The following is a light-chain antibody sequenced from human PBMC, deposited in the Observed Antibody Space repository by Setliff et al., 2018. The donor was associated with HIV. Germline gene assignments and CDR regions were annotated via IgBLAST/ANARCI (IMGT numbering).Light chain of an antibody. CDR1: SGDLATDNW. CDR2: EVV. Sequence: QSVLTQPASVSGSPGQSITISCTDTSGDLATDNWVSWHQHHPGKGPKLIIYEVVHRSPGVSDRFSASKSGNAASLTISGLQAEDEATYYCASYAATATGTWVFGGGTKVTVL. J-gene: IGLJ3*02. V-gene: IGLV2-14*01. CDR3: ASYAATATGTWV.